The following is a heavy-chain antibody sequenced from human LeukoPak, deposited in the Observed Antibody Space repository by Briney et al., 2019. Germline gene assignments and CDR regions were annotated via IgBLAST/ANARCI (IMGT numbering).Heavy chain of an antibody. CDR3: ATPSRDCGGDCYLDY. D-gene: IGHD2-21*02. V-gene: IGHV4-34*01. J-gene: IGHJ4*02. CDR1: GGSFSGYY. CDR2: INHSGST. Sequence: SETLSLTWAVYGGSFSGYYWSWIRQPPGKGLEWIGEINHSGSTNYNPSLKSRVTISVDTSKNQFSLKLSSVTAADTAVYYCATPSRDCGGDCYLDYWGQGTLVTVSS.